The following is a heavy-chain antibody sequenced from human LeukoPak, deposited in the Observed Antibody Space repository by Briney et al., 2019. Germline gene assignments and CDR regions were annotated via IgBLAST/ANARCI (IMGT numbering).Heavy chain of an antibody. CDR1: GFTFSSYE. Sequence: GGSLRLSCAASGFTFSSYEMNWVRLAPGKGLEWVSSISSSSSYIYYADSVKGRFTISRDNAKNSLYLQMNSLRAEDTAVYYCARPDDFWRGPFDYWGQGTLVTVSS. CDR3: ARPDDFWRGPFDY. CDR2: ISSSSSYI. V-gene: IGHV3-21*01. D-gene: IGHD3-3*01. J-gene: IGHJ4*02.